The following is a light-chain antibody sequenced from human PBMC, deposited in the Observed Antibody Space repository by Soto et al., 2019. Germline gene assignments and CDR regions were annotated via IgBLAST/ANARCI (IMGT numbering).Light chain of an antibody. CDR1: QSVSSNY. Sequence: EIVLTQSPGTLSSSPGERATLSCRASQSVSSNYLAWYQRKPGQAPRLLIYGASNRATDIPYRFIGSGSGTDFNLTITRLEPDDFAMYSCQQYGGSPPTFGQGTKVEIK. J-gene: IGKJ1*01. CDR2: GAS. V-gene: IGKV3-20*01. CDR3: QQYGGSPPT.